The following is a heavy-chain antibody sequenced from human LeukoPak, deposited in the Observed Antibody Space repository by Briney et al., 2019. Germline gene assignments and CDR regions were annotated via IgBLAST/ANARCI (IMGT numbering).Heavy chain of an antibody. V-gene: IGHV3-21*01. D-gene: IGHD2-2*01. CDR1: GFTFSSYS. J-gene: IGHJ3*02. CDR3: ARDLRYCSSASCSENGAFDI. Sequence: GGSLRLSCAASGFTFSSYSMNWVRQAPGEGLEWVSSISSSGSFVYYADSVKGRFTISRDNARNSLFLQMNSLRAEDTAVYYCARDLRYCSSASCSENGAFDIWGQGTMVTVSS. CDR2: ISSSGSFV.